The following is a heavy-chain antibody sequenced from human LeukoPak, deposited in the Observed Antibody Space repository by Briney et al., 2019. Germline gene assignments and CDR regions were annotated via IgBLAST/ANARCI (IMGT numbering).Heavy chain of an antibody. Sequence: PGGSLRLSCAASGFTFSNYAMSWVRQAPGKGLEWVSVISGSGGSTYYADSVEGRFTVSRDNSKNTLYLQMNSLRAEDTAVFYCAKEIYCDPTGGRFQHWGQGTLVTVSS. CDR2: ISGSGGST. V-gene: IGHV3-23*01. CDR1: GFTFSNYA. J-gene: IGHJ1*01. D-gene: IGHD4-17*01. CDR3: AKEIYCDPTGGRFQH.